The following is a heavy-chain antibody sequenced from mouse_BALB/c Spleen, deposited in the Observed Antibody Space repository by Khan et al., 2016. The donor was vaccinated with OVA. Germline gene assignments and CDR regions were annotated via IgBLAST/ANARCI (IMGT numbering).Heavy chain of an antibody. V-gene: IGHV3-2*02. CDR1: GYSITSDYA. Sequence: EVQLQESGPGLVKPSQSLSLTCTVTGYSITSDYAWYWIRQFPGNQLEWVGNISYSGSTTYNPSLKSRTPITRDTSKDQFFLQFKSVTSEDTATYYCASNLGRYYALDYWGQGTSVTVSS. J-gene: IGHJ4*01. CDR3: ASNLGRYYALDY. CDR2: ISYSGST. D-gene: IGHD4-1*01.